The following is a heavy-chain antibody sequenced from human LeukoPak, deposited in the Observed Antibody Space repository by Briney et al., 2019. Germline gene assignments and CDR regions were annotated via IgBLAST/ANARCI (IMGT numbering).Heavy chain of an antibody. Sequence: GESLKISCKGSGYRFTTYCIGWVRQMPGKGLEWMGFIYPGVSDARYSPSFQGQVTISADKSISTAYLQWSSLKASDTAMYYCASRGGKSYFHTWGQGTLVTVSS. CDR2: IYPGVSDA. D-gene: IGHD1-26*01. J-gene: IGHJ1*01. V-gene: IGHV5-51*01. CDR3: ASRGGKSYFHT. CDR1: GYRFTTYC.